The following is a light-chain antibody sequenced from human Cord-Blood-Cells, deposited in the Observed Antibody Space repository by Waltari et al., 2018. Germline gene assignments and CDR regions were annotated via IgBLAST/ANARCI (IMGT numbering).Light chain of an antibody. CDR2: EVS. V-gene: IGLV2-23*02. Sequence: SAVTQSASVPASPGQPITISCTGTISDVWSFNLVSCYQQHQGKAPKLIIYEVSKRPSGVSNRFSGSKSGNTASLTISGLQAEDEADYYCCSYAGSSTFVVFGGGTKLTVL. J-gene: IGLJ2*01. CDR3: CSYAGSSTFVV. CDR1: ISDVWSFNL.